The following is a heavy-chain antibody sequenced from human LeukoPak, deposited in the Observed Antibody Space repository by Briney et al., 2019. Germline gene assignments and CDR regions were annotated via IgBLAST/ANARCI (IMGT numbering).Heavy chain of an antibody. V-gene: IGHV3-74*01. D-gene: IGHD5-12*01. J-gene: IGHJ3*02. Sequence: GGSLRLSCAASGFAFRSSWMHWVRQGPGKGLVWVSRINNDGSATTYADSVKGRFTISRDTAKNTVFLQMNSLRAEDTAVYYCARGGYSGYDRDAFDIWGQGTMVTVSS. CDR2: INNDGSAT. CDR3: ARGGYSGYDRDAFDI. CDR1: GFAFRSSW.